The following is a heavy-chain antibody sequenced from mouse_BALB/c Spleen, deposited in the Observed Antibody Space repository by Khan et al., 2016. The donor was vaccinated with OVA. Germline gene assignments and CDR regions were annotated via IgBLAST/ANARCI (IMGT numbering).Heavy chain of an antibody. CDR3: ARTARIKY. Sequence: QLEESGPGLVKPSQSLSLTCTVTGYSITSGYGWHWIRQFPGNKLEWMGYISYSGSTNYNPSLKSRLSITRDTSKNQFFLQLNSVTTEDTATYYCARTARIKYWGQGTTLTVSS. D-gene: IGHD1-2*01. CDR2: ISYSGST. J-gene: IGHJ2*01. V-gene: IGHV3-1*02. CDR1: GYSITSGYG.